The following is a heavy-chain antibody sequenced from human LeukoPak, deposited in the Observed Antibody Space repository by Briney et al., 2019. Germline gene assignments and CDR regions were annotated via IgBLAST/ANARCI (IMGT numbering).Heavy chain of an antibody. Sequence: GGSLRLSCAASGFTFSSFAMNWVRQAPGKGLEWVSTMSGDATSTYYADSVKGRFTISRDNSKNTLYLQMNSLRAEDSAVYYCAKRTSGSSWYSSDYWGQGTLVTVSS. CDR1: GFTFSSFA. CDR3: AKRTSGSSWYSSDY. CDR2: MSGDATST. V-gene: IGHV3-23*01. D-gene: IGHD6-13*01. J-gene: IGHJ4*02.